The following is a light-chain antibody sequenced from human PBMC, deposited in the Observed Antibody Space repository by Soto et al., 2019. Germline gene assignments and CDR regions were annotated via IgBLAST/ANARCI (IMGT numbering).Light chain of an antibody. CDR1: QSVSSSY. V-gene: IGKV3-20*01. CDR3: QQYGASPST. Sequence: IMLSQSPGTLSLSPGEGATLSCRASQSVSSSYLAWYQQKPGQAPRLLIHGASSRATGIPDRFSGRGSGTDFTLTISRLEPEDFAVYYCQQYGASPSTFGGGTKWIS. CDR2: GAS. J-gene: IGKJ4*01.